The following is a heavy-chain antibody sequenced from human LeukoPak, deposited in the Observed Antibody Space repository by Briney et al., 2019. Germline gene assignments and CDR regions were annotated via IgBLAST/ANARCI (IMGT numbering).Heavy chain of an antibody. J-gene: IGHJ5*02. CDR2: IYYSGNTV. CDR1: GGSITSHY. D-gene: IGHD1-26*01. CDR3: AREYLGRVGATSWIDP. V-gene: IGHV4-59*11. Sequence: SETLSLTCTVSGGSITSHYWSWIRQPPGKGLEWIGYIYYSGNTVDYNPSLKGRATISLDTSRTQFSLQLTSVTAADTAVYYCAREYLGRVGATSWIDPWGQGTLVTVSS.